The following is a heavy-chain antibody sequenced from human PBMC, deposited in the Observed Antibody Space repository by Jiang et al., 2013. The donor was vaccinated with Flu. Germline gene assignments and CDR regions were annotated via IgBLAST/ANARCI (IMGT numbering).Heavy chain of an antibody. V-gene: IGHV2-70*01. D-gene: IGHD3-9*01. CDR1: GFSLNTSGIC. CDR3: ALLICQNFDTLTGYSRGFDS. J-gene: IGHJ4*02. CDR2: IEWDDEK. Sequence: KPTQTLTLTCTFSGFSLNTSGICVSWIRQPPGKALEWLALIEWDDEKHYSSSLTTRLSISKDTSKNQVVLTMTNMDPVDTGTYYCALLICQNFDTLTGYSRGFDSWGQGTLVTVSS.